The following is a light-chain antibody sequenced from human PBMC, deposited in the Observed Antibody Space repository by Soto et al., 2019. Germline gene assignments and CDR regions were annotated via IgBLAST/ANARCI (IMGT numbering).Light chain of an antibody. CDR2: GVS. CDR3: QQYNDWSRT. CDR1: HSVSSN. Sequence: IVMTQSPATRSGSPGERATLYFRASHSVSSNLSWYQHKPRLALTLLISGVSTRATGIPATFSGRGSESEFTLILSSLQSEDFAVYYCQQYNDWSRTFGPGTK. J-gene: IGKJ1*01. V-gene: IGKV3-15*01.